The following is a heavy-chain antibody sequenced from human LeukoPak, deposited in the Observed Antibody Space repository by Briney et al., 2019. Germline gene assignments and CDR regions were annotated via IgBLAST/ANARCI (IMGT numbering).Heavy chain of an antibody. Sequence: SETLSLTCAVYGGSFSGYYWSWIRQPPGKGLEWIGEINHSGSTNYNPSLKSRVTISVDTSKNQFSLKLSSVTAADTAVYYCARSPRRHYFDYWGQGTLVTVSS. CDR2: INHSGST. V-gene: IGHV4-34*01. J-gene: IGHJ4*02. CDR3: ARSPRRHYFDY. CDR1: GGSFSGYY.